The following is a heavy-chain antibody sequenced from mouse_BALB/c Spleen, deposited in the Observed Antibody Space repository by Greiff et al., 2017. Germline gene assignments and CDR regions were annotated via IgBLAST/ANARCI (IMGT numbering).Heavy chain of an antibody. CDR3: ARDRRSYGAMDY. CDR2: INSNGGST. J-gene: IGHJ4*01. V-gene: IGHV5-6-3*01. D-gene: IGHD1-1*01. CDR1: GFTFSSYG. Sequence: EVHLVESGGGLVQPGGSLKLSCAASGFTFSSYGMSWVRQTPDKRLELVATINSNGGSTYYPDSVKGRFTISRDNAKNTLYLQMSSLKSEDTAMYYCARDRRSYGAMDYWGQGTSVTVSS.